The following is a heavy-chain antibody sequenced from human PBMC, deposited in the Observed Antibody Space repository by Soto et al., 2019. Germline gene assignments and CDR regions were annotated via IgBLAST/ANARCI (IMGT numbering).Heavy chain of an antibody. J-gene: IGHJ4*02. D-gene: IGHD5-12*01. CDR3: AKDRAPPEVVATIQPLDY. V-gene: IGHV3-23*01. CDR1: GFTFSSYA. CDR2: ISGSGGST. Sequence: GGSLRLSCAASGFTFSSYAMSWVRQAPGKGLEWVSAISGSGGSTYYADSVKGRFTISRDNSKNTLYLQMNSLRVEDTAVYYCAKDRAPPEVVATIQPLDYWGQGTLVTVSS.